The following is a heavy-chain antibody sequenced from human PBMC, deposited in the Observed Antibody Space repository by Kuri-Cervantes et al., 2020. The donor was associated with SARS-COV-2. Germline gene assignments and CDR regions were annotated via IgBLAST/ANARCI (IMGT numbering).Heavy chain of an antibody. CDR2: ISGSGGST. D-gene: IGHD6-6*01. CDR1: GFTFSSYA. J-gene: IGHJ4*02. V-gene: IGHV3-23*01. CDR3: ARDFPFYSSSSFASMPDY. Sequence: GGSLRLSCAASGFTFSSYAMSWVRQAPGKGLEWVSAISGSGGSTYYADSVKGRFTISRDNSKNTLYLQMNSLRAEDTAVYYCARDFPFYSSSSFASMPDYWGQGTLVTVSS.